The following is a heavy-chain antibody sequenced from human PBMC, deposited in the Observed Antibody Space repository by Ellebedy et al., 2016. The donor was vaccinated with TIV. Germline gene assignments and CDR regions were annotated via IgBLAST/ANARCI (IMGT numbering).Heavy chain of an antibody. J-gene: IGHJ4*02. CDR3: TKSLQK. CDR1: GFTFNAYT. Sequence: GESLKISCAASGFTFNAYTMHWVRQAPGKGLEWVSLISWDGDSIYYADSVKGRVTISRDNSKNSLYMQMNSLKSDDTALYYCTKSLQKWGQGTLATVSS. D-gene: IGHD2-21*02. V-gene: IGHV3-43*01. CDR2: ISWDGDSI.